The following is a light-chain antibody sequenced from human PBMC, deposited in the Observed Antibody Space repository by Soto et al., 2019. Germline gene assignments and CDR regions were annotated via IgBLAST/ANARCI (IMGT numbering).Light chain of an antibody. Sequence: DVEMSQSRSSLSASVEDRVAITCRASQTISTSLNWYRQRPGQAPNLLIYAASNLQSGVPSRFSGSGSGADFTLTISSLQPEDFATYYCQQSYSTPQTFGQGTKVDI. CDR2: AAS. J-gene: IGKJ1*01. V-gene: IGKV1-39*01. CDR3: QQSYSTPQT. CDR1: QTISTS.